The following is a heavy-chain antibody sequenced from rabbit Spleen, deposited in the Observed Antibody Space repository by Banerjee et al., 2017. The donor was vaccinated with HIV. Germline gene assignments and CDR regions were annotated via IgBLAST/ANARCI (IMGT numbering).Heavy chain of an antibody. CDR3: ARSINWSNRGLNL. CDR2: IYTGSGNT. CDR1: GFSVSRSYW. V-gene: IGHV1S45*01. D-gene: IGHD1-1*01. Sequence: EESGGDLVKPEGSLTLTCTASGFSVSRSYWIFWVRQAPGKGLEWIASIYTGSGNTYYANWAKGRFTTSKTSSTTVTLQMTSLTAADTATYFCARSINWSNRGLNLWGPGTLVTVS. J-gene: IGHJ4*01.